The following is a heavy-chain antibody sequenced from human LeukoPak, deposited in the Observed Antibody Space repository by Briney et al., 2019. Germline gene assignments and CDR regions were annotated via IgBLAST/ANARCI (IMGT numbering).Heavy chain of an antibody. Sequence: SETLSLTCTVSGGSISSSSYYWGWIRQPPGKGLEWIGSIYYSGSTYYNPSLKGRVTISVDTSKNQFSLKLSSVTAADTAVYYCARQAVRLGELSLSVYWGQGTLVTVSS. J-gene: IGHJ4*02. CDR2: IYYSGST. V-gene: IGHV4-39*01. CDR1: GGSISSSSYY. CDR3: ARQAVRLGELSLSVY. D-gene: IGHD3-16*02.